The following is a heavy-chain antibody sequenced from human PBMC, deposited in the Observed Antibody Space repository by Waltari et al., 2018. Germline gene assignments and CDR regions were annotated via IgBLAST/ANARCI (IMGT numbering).Heavy chain of an antibody. V-gene: IGHV4-59*01. CDR3: AGYGGYSPVDLDY. D-gene: IGHD5-12*01. CDR1: GGSISSYY. Sequence: QVQLQESGPGLVKPSETLSLTCTVSGGSISSYYWSWIRQPPGKGLEWIGYIYYRRSTNYNPSLKSRVTISVDTSKNQFSLKLSSVTAADTAVYYCAGYGGYSPVDLDYWGQGTLVTVSS. J-gene: IGHJ4*02. CDR2: IYYRRST.